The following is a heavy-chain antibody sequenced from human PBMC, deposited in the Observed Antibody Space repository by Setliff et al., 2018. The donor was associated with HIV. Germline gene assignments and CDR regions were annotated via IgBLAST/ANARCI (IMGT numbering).Heavy chain of an antibody. CDR1: GGSISSGDYY. CDR3: ARESSLGRLPEDAFDI. V-gene: IGHV4-30-4*08. Sequence: SETLSLTCTVSGGSISSGDYYWSWIRQPPGKGLEWIGYIYYSGSTYYNPSLKSRVTISVDTSKNQFSLKLSSVTAADTAVYYCARESSLGRLPEDAFDIWGQGTMVTV. CDR2: IYYSGST. J-gene: IGHJ3*02. D-gene: IGHD5-18*01.